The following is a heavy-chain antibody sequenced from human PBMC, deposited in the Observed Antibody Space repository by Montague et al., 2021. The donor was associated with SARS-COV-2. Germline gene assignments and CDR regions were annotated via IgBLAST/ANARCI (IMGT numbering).Heavy chain of an antibody. CDR2: INHSGST. D-gene: IGHD2-2*01. J-gene: IGHJ6*04. CDR1: GGSFSNYY. Sequence: SETLSLTCAVYGGSFSNYYWSWIRQPPGKGLEWIGEINHSGSTNYNPPLKSRVTISVDTSKNQFSLKLSSVTAADTAVYYCARFLRRVVPAATGHWEKSYLCNVMDIWGKGTTVTVSS. CDR3: ARFLRRVVPAATGHWEKSYLCNVMDI. V-gene: IGHV4-34*01.